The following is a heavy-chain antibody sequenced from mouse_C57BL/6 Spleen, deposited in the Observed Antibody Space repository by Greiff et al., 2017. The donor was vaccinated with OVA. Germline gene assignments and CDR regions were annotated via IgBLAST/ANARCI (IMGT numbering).Heavy chain of an antibody. CDR2: IYPRSGNT. V-gene: IGHV1-81*01. CDR1: GYTFTSYG. J-gene: IGHJ4*01. Sequence: VKVVESGAELARPGASVKLSCKASGYTFTSYGISWVKQRTGQGLEWIGEIYPRSGNTYYNEKVKGKATLTADKSSSTAYMELRSLTSEDSAVYCCARRGNYSNYEGYAMDYWGQGTSVTVSS. CDR3: ARRGNYSNYEGYAMDY. D-gene: IGHD2-5*01.